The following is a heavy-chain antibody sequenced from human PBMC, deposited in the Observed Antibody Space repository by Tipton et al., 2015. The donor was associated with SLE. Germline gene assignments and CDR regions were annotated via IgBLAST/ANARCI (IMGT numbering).Heavy chain of an antibody. Sequence: SLRLSCAASGFTFSSYAMHWVRQAPGKGLEWVAVISYDGSNKYYADSVKGRFTISRDNSKNTLYLQMNSLRAEDTAVYYCARGEDIVVVPAATGGMDVWGQGTTVTVSS. CDR3: ARGEDIVVVPAATGGMDV. CDR2: ISYDGSNK. V-gene: IGHV3-30-3*01. D-gene: IGHD2-2*01. CDR1: GFTFSSYA. J-gene: IGHJ6*02.